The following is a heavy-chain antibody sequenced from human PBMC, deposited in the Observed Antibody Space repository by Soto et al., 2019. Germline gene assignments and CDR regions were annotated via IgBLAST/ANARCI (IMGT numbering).Heavy chain of an antibody. J-gene: IGHJ4*02. Sequence: QVQLVQSGAEVKKPGSSVKVSCKASGGTFSSYAMTWVRQAPGQGLEWMGGIIPIDGRATYAQKLPDRVTITADDSTSTAYMKLNSLRSEDTAVYYCARANQSIVGTLYYFEYWGQGTLVTVSS. D-gene: IGHD1-26*01. CDR3: ARANQSIVGTLYYFEY. CDR2: IIPIDGRA. V-gene: IGHV1-69*01. CDR1: GGTFSSYA.